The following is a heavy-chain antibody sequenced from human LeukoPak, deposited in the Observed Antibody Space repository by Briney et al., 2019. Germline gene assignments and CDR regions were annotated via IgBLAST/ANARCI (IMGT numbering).Heavy chain of an antibody. Sequence: PGGCLRLSCAASGFSVTSDYMSWVRQAPGKGLEWVSVIYSDGNTYYADSVKGRFTISRDNSKNTVYLQMNVLRAEDTAIYYCTRAAWDYWGQGTLVTVSS. CDR1: GFSVTSDY. CDR3: TRAAWDY. J-gene: IGHJ4*01. V-gene: IGHV3-66*01. CDR2: IYSDGNT.